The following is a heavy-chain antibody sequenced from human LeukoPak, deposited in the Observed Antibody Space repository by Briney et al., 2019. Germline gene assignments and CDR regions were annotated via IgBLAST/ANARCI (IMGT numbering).Heavy chain of an antibody. J-gene: IGHJ4*02. D-gene: IGHD3-10*01. CDR2: IRFDGSYK. CDR3: AKDRGSGSYYKNYFDY. Sequence: GGSLRLSCAASGFTFSSYGMHWVRQAPGKGLEWVAFIRFDGSYKDYTDSVKGRFTISRDKSKNTLYLQMNSLRAEDTAVYYCAKDRGSGSYYKNYFDYWGQGTLVTVSS. V-gene: IGHV3-30*02. CDR1: GFTFSSYG.